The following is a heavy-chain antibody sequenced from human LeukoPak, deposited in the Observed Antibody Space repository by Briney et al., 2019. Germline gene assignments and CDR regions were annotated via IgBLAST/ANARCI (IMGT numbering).Heavy chain of an antibody. D-gene: IGHD3-3*01. V-gene: IGHV4-4*07. CDR2: IYTSGST. J-gene: IGHJ3*02. CDR3: ASFLPHDAFDI. CDR1: GGSICSYY. Sequence: SETLSLTCTVSGGSICSYYWSWIRQPAGKGLESIGRIYTSGSTNYNPSLKSRVTISVDKSKNQFSLKLSSVTAADTAVYYCASFLPHDAFDIGGQGTMVTVSS.